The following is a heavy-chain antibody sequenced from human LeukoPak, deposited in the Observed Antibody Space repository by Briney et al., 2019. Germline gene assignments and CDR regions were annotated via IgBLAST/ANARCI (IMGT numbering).Heavy chain of an antibody. V-gene: IGHV1-8*03. CDR3: ARGMSDYYYYYMDV. J-gene: IGHJ6*03. Sequence: ASVKVSCKASGYTFTSYDINWVRQATGQGLEWMGWMNPNSGNTGYAQKFQGGVTITRSTSISTAYMELSSLRSEDTAVYYCARGMSDYYYYYMDVWGKGTTVTVSS. CDR1: GYTFTSYD. CDR2: MNPNSGNT.